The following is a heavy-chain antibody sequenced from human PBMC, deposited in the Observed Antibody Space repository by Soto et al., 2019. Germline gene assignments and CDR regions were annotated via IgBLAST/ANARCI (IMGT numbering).Heavy chain of an antibody. V-gene: IGHV4-30-4*01. D-gene: IGHD3-22*01. CDR3: ARVITYYYGMDV. CDR2: IYYSGST. CDR1: GGSISSYY. J-gene: IGHJ6*02. Sequence: SETLSLTCTVSGGSISSYYWSWIRQPPGKGLEWIGYIYYSGSTYYNPSLKSRVTISVDTSKNQFSLKLSSVTAADTAVYYCARVITYYYGMDVWGQGTTVTVSS.